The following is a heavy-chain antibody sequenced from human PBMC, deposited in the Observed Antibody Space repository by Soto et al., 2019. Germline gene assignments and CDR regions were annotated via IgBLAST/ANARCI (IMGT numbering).Heavy chain of an antibody. Sequence: QVQLQGSGPGLVRPAETLFLICSVSTDSMRTYSWTWIRQSPGKGLEWIGYVYHTGRTEYNPSLESRVTISIDMSKKQFSPQLTSVTAADTAVYFCARVDTTGHLEFWGQATLVPVSS. CDR2: VYHTGRT. V-gene: IGHV4-59*01. J-gene: IGHJ4*02. CDR3: ARVDTTGHLEF. CDR1: TDSMRTYS.